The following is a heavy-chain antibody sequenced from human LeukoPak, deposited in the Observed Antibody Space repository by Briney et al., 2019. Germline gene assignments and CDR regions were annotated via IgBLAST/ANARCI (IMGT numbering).Heavy chain of an antibody. J-gene: IGHJ4*02. CDR3: ARWRGSTSERSDY. D-gene: IGHD2-2*01. CDR1: GFTFGSNW. V-gene: IGHV3-7*01. Sequence: PGGSLRLSCAASGFTFGSNWMSWVRQAPGKGLEWVAHINQDGSVRYYVDSVKGRFTISRDNTKNSLYLQMNNLRVEDTATYYCARWRGSTSERSDYWGQGTLVTVSS. CDR2: INQDGSVR.